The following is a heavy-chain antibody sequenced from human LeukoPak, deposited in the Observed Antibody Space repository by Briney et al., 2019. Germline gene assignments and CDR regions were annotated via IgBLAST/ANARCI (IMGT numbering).Heavy chain of an antibody. Sequence: SETLSLTCTVSGGSISSYYWSWIRQPPGKGLEWVGYIYYSGTTNYNPSLKSRVTISVDTSKSQFSLKLSSVTAADTAVYYCARGVYIAAAQYGYWGQGTLVTVSS. CDR1: GGSISSYY. V-gene: IGHV4-59*01. CDR3: ARGVYIAAAQYGY. CDR2: IYYSGTT. J-gene: IGHJ4*02. D-gene: IGHD6-13*01.